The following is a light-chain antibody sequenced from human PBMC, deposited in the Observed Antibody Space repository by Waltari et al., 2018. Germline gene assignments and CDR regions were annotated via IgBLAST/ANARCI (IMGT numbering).Light chain of an antibody. J-gene: IGLJ2*01. CDR2: GNN. V-gene: IGLV3-19*01. Sequence: SSELTQDPAVSVVLGQTVRITCQGDRIRRYYGRWYQQTPGQAPVLVLDGNNNRPSVIPSLFACSSAGDTASVTITGAQAEDEAAYYCNSRDSSGLVVFGGGTKLTVL. CDR3: NSRDSSGLVV. CDR1: RIRRYY.